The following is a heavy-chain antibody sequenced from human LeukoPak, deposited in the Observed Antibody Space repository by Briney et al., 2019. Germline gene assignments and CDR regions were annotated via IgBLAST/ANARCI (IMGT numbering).Heavy chain of an antibody. J-gene: IGHJ6*02. D-gene: IGHD5-24*01. CDR3: AKGRRDGYNYGMDV. Sequence: GGSLRLSCAASGFTFSSYVMSWVRQAPGKGLEWDSDISGSGGSTYYADSVKGRFTISRDNSKNTLYLQMNSLRAEDTAVYYCAKGRRDGYNYGMDVWGQGTTVTVSS. CDR1: GFTFSSYV. CDR2: ISGSGGST. V-gene: IGHV3-23*01.